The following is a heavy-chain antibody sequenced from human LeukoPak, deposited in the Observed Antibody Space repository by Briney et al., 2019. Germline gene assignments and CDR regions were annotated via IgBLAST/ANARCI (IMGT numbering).Heavy chain of an antibody. J-gene: IGHJ4*02. CDR3: ARDRRPGLLWFGESAY. D-gene: IGHD3-10*01. Sequence: SETLSLTCTVSGGPISDYYWSWIRQHPGKGLEWIGYIYYSGSTYYNPSLKSRVTISVDTSKNQFSLKLSSVTAADTAVYYCARDRRPGLLWFGESAYWGQGTLVTVSS. CDR1: GGPISDYY. V-gene: IGHV4-31*03. CDR2: IYYSGST.